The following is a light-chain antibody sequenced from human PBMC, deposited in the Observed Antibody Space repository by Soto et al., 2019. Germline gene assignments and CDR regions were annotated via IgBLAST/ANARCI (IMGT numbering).Light chain of an antibody. CDR1: QSISSY. CDR3: QQSYSTLVT. Sequence: DIQMTQSPYSLSASVGDRVTITCRASQSISSYLNWYQQKPGKAPKLLIYAASILQSGVPSRFSGSGSGTDFTLTISNLQPEDFATYNCQQSYSTLVTFGPGTKVDIK. J-gene: IGKJ3*01. V-gene: IGKV1-39*01. CDR2: AAS.